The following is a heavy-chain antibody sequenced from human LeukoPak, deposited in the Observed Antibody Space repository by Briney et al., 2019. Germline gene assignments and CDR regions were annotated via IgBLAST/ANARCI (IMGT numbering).Heavy chain of an antibody. D-gene: IGHD2-2*01. CDR2: INWNGGST. CDR3: VRDEYCSSSTCPMDV. V-gene: IGHV3-20*01. Sequence: GGSLRLPCEAFGFTFEDYGMSWVRQAPGKGLEWVSGINWNGGSTGYADSVKGRFTISRDNAKNSLYLQMNSLRAEDTALYHCVRDEYCSSSTCPMDVWGKGTTVTVSS. CDR1: GFTFEDYG. J-gene: IGHJ6*04.